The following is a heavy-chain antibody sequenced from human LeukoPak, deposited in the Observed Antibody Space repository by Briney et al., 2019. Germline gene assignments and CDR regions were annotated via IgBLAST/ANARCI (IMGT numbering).Heavy chain of an antibody. D-gene: IGHD1-26*01. CDR2: IYSGGST. Sequence: GRSLRLSCAASGFTVSSNYMSWVRQAPGKGLEWVSVIYSGGSTYYADSVKGRFTISRDNSKNTLYLQMNSLRAEDTAVYYCARERYSGSLFDYWGQGTLVTVSS. CDR3: ARERYSGSLFDY. V-gene: IGHV3-53*01. J-gene: IGHJ4*02. CDR1: GFTVSSNY.